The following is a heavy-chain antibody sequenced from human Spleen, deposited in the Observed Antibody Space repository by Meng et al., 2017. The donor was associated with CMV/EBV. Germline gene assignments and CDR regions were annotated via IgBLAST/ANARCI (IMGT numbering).Heavy chain of an antibody. J-gene: IGHJ4*02. V-gene: IGHV3-9*01. CDR1: GFMFDEYA. CDR2: INRNSVII. Sequence: GGFLRLSCAVSGFMFDEYAMHWVRQVPGKGLEWISSINRNSVIIGYADSVEGRFTISRDNAKNSLYLQMNSLRAEDTAVYYCAREGTYDFWSGYPTSYFDDWGQGTLVTVSS. D-gene: IGHD3-3*01. CDR3: AREGTYDFWSGYPTSYFDD.